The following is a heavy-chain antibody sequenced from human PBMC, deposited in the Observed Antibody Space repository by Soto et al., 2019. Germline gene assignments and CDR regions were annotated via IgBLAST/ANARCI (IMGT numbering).Heavy chain of an antibody. Sequence: PGGSLRLSCAASGFTFSSYSMNWVRQAPGKGLEWVSSISSSSSYIYYADSVKGRFTISRDNAENSLYLQMNSLRAEDTAVYYCAREQQPSGDFDYWGQGTLVTVSS. CDR3: AREQQPSGDFDY. CDR2: ISSSSSYI. J-gene: IGHJ4*02. V-gene: IGHV3-21*01. CDR1: GFTFSSYS. D-gene: IGHD6-13*01.